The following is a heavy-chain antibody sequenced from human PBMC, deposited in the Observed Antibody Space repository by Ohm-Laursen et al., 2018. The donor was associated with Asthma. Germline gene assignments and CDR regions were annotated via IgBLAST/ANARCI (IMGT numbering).Heavy chain of an antibody. V-gene: IGHV3-9*01. CDR3: ARFLVGGASI. Sequence: SLRLSCAASGFTFDDYAMHWVRQAPGKGLEWVSGISWNSGSIGYADSVKGRFTISRDNAKNTLYLQMNSLRSEDTAVYYCARFLVGGASIWGQGTMVTVSS. D-gene: IGHD4/OR15-4a*01. J-gene: IGHJ3*02. CDR1: GFTFDDYA. CDR2: ISWNSGSI.